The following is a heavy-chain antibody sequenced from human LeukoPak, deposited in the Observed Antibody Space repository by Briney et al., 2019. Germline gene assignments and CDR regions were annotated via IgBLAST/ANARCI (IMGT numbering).Heavy chain of an antibody. CDR1: GFTFGDYA. J-gene: IGHJ4*02. Sequence: PGGSLRLSCTASGFTFGDYAMSWFRQVPGKGLEWVGFIRSKAYGGTTEYAASVKGRFTISRDDSKSIAYLQMNSLKTEDTAVYYCTRHYYGSGSRKGWGQGTLVTVSS. CDR2: IRSKAYGGTT. D-gene: IGHD3-10*01. CDR3: TRHYYGSGSRKG. V-gene: IGHV3-49*03.